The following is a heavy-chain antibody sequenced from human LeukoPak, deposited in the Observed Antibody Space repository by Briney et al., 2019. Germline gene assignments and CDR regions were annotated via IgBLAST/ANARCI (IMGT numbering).Heavy chain of an antibody. CDR2: ISSSSSTI. V-gene: IGHV3-48*04. CDR1: GFTFRTYS. D-gene: IGHD3-22*01. CDR3: ARVHTSSYAADL. J-gene: IGHJ5*02. Sequence: QPGGSLVLSCAASGFTFRTYSIDWVRQAPGKGLEWISYISSSSSTIDFADSVKGRFTISRDNARNSVYLQMNSLRAEDTAVYYCARVHTSSYAADLWGQGTLVTVSS.